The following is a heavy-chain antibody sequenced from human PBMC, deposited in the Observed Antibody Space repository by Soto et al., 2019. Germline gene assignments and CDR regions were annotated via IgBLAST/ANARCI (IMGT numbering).Heavy chain of an antibody. J-gene: IGHJ4*02. CDR3: AKAGLDDFWSGYYLP. D-gene: IGHD3-3*01. CDR1: GLTFSSNA. Sequence: EVQLLESGGGLVQPGGSRRPPLQPPGLTFSSNAISGAPQAPGKGRDGASAISGSGGRKYNADSVKGRFTISRDNSKNTLYLQMNSLRAEDTAVYYCAKAGLDDFWSGYYLPWGQGTLVTVSS. CDR2: ISGSGGRK. V-gene: IGHV3-23*01.